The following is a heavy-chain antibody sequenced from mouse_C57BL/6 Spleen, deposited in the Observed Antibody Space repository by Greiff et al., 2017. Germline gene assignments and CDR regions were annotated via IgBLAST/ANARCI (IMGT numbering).Heavy chain of an antibody. CDR2: ISNLAYSI. CDR1: GFTFSDYG. CDR3: ARYGNYDYGDY. Sequence: DVMLVESGGGLVQPGGSLKLSCAASGFTFSDYGMAWVRQAPRKGPEWVAFISNLAYSIYYADTVTGRFTISRENAKNTLYLEMSSLRPEDTAMYYCARYGNYDYGDYWGQGTTLTVSS. J-gene: IGHJ2*01. V-gene: IGHV5-15*01. D-gene: IGHD2-1*01.